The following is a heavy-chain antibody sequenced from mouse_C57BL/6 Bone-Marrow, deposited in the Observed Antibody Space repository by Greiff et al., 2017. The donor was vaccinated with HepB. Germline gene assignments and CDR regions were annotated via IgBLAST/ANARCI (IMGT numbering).Heavy chain of an antibody. Sequence: QVQLQQPGAELVKPGASVKLSCKASGYTFTSYWMHWVKQRPGQGLEWIGMIHPNSGSTNYNEKFKSKATLTVDKSSSTAYMQLSSLTSEDSAVYYCANPYSNDLYYFDDWGQGTTLTVSS. CDR3: ANPYSNDLYYFDD. D-gene: IGHD2-12*01. J-gene: IGHJ2*01. CDR2: IHPNSGST. V-gene: IGHV1-64*01. CDR1: GYTFTSYW.